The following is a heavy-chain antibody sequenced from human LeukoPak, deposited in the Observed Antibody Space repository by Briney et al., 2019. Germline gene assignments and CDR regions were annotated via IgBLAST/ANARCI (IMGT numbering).Heavy chain of an antibody. CDR3: ARALRDGYTGDDAFDI. CDR2: VNPNSGNT. D-gene: IGHD5-24*01. J-gene: IGHJ3*02. V-gene: IGHV1-8*03. CDR1: GYTFTSYD. Sequence: ASXXVSCKASGYTFTSYDINWVGQATGQGLEWMGWVNPNSGNTGYAQKFQGRVTITRNTSISTAYMELSSLRSEDTAVYYCARALRDGYTGDDAFDIWGQGTMVTVSS.